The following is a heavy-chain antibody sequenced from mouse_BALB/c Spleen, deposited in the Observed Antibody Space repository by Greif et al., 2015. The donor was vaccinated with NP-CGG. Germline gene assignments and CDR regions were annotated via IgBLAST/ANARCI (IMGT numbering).Heavy chain of an antibody. Sequence: VKLMESGAELAKPGASGKMSCKASGYTFTSYWMHWVKQRPGQGLEWIGYINPSTGYTEYNQKFEDKATLTADKSSSTAYMQLSSLTSEDSAVYYCARDYDYWYFDVWGAGTTVTVSS. CDR1: GYTFTSYW. J-gene: IGHJ1*01. D-gene: IGHD2-4*01. CDR2: INPSTGYT. V-gene: IGHV1-7*01. CDR3: ARDYDYWYFDV.